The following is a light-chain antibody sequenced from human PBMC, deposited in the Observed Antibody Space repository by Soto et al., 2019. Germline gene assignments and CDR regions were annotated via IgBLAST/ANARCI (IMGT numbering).Light chain of an antibody. V-gene: IGKV1-39*01. CDR3: QHLFVSPPT. Sequence: IQVTKSPSALCAGVGVRVTITCRACHSISTSLNWYQQKPGRAPKLLIYGASTLQSGVPSRFGGSGSGTDFTLTVSILQREDSATYYYQHLFVSPPTFGPGTKVDIK. CDR1: HSISTS. J-gene: IGKJ3*01. CDR2: GAS.